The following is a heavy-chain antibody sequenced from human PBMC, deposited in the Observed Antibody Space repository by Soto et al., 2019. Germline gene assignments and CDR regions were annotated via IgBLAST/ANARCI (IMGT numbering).Heavy chain of an antibody. J-gene: IGHJ4*02. V-gene: IGHV3-48*02. D-gene: IGHD6-19*01. Sequence: GGSLRLSCAASGFTFSFNSMNWVRQAPGKGLEWVSYIGGSGSTTYYADSVKGRFTISRDNAKNSLYLQMNSLRDEDTAVYYCARKPQGSGWYYFDYWGQGTLVTVSS. CDR2: IGGSGSTT. CDR1: GFTFSFNS. CDR3: ARKPQGSGWYYFDY.